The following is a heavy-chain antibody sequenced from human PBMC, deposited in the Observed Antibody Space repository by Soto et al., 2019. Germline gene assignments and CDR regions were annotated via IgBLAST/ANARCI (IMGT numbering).Heavy chain of an antibody. CDR3: ARGRYGDY. Sequence: QVHLVQSGAEVKKPGASVKVSCKGSGYGFTTYGITWVRQAPGQGLEWMAWISAHNGNTNYAQKLQGRVTVTRDTSTSTAYMVLRSLRSVDTAVYYCARGRYGDYWGEGALVTVSS. D-gene: IGHD1-1*01. J-gene: IGHJ4*02. CDR2: ISAHNGNT. CDR1: GYGFTTYG. V-gene: IGHV1-18*01.